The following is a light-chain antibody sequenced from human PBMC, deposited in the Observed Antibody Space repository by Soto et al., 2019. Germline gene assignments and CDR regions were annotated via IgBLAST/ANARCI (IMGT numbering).Light chain of an antibody. CDR3: QHHSIWPVS. Sequence: AIQMTHTPSSLSASVVERVTISYWASQGIRNDVGWYQQKPGKAPKLLIYTASSLQSGVPSRFSGSGSGTEFTLTISSLEPEDFAVYYCQHHSIWPVSFGQGTRLENK. CDR1: QGIRND. CDR2: TAS. V-gene: IGKV1-6*01. J-gene: IGKJ5*01.